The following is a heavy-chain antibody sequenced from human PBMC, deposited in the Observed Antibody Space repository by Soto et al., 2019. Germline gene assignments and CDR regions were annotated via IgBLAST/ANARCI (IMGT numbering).Heavy chain of an antibody. V-gene: IGHV1-3*01. CDR3: ARDRSPYCSSTSCYPQSYYYYMDV. D-gene: IGHD2-2*01. J-gene: IGHJ6*03. CDR2: INAGNGNT. Sequence: ASVKVSCKASGGTFSSYAISWVRQAPGQRLEWMGWINAGNGNTKYSQKFQGRVTITRDTSASTAYMELSSLRSEDTAVYYCARDRSPYCSSTSCYPQSYYYYMDVWGKGTTVTVSS. CDR1: GGTFSSYA.